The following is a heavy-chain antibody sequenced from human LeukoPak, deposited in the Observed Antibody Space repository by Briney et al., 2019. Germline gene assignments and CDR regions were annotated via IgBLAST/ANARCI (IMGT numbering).Heavy chain of an antibody. Sequence: PSETLSLTCTVSGGSISSANYYWGWIRQPSGKGLEWIGEINHSGSTNYNPSLKSRVTISVDTSKNQFSLKLSSVTAADTAVYYCARGRGYGGNLPDYWGQGTLVTVSS. J-gene: IGHJ4*02. D-gene: IGHD4-23*01. CDR3: ARGRGYGGNLPDY. CDR2: INHSGST. V-gene: IGHV4-39*07. CDR1: GGSISSANYY.